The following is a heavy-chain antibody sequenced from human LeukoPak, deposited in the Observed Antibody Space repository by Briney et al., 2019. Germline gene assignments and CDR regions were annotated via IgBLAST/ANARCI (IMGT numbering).Heavy chain of an antibody. CDR1: GFTFSSYG. Sequence: GRSLRLSCAASGFTFSSYGMHWVRQAPGKGLEWVAVIWYDGSNKYYADSVKGRFTISRDNSKNTLYLQMNSLRAEDTAVYYCARDEWALQDYYYYGMDVWGQGTTVTVSS. CDR2: IWYDGSNK. CDR3: ARDEWALQDYYYYGMDV. D-gene: IGHD2-8*01. V-gene: IGHV3-33*01. J-gene: IGHJ6*02.